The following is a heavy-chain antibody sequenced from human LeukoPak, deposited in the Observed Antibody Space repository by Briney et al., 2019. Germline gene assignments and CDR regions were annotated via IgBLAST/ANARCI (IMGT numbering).Heavy chain of an antibody. J-gene: IGHJ6*02. CDR3: AKKLRFLGMDV. CDR1: GFSLSNYW. Sequence: GGSLRLSCAASGFSLSNYWMNWVRQAPGKGLEWVANIKQDGSEKNYVDSVKGRFSISRDNAKNSLILQMNSLRDEDTAVYYCAKKLRFLGMDVWGQGTTVTVSS. D-gene: IGHD3-3*01. V-gene: IGHV3-7*01. CDR2: IKQDGSEK.